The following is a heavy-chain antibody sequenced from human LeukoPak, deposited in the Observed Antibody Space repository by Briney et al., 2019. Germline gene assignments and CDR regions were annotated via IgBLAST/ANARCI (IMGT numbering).Heavy chain of an antibody. CDR2: IIPIFGTA. CDR1: GGTVSSYA. V-gene: IGHV1-69*06. CDR3: ARGGYYYDSSGYYYDWFDP. D-gene: IGHD3-22*01. Sequence: GASVKVSCKASGGTVSSYAISWVRQAPGQGLEWMGRIIPIFGTANYAQKFQGRVTITADKSTSTAYMELSSLRSEDTAVYYCARGGYYYDSSGYYYDWFDPWGQGTLVTVSS. J-gene: IGHJ5*02.